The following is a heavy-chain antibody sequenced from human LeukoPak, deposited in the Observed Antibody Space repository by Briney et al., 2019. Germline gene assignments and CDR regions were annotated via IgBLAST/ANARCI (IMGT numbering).Heavy chain of an antibody. Sequence: GGSLRLSCAASGFTFRDYWMHWVRQAPGKGRVWVSRIDNDGRKITYADSVKGRFTISRDNAKNTLYLQPNSLRAEDTAVYYCAREWLNSGSLTEYWGQGALVTVSS. CDR2: IDNDGRKI. D-gene: IGHD1-26*01. J-gene: IGHJ4*02. CDR1: GFTFRDYW. CDR3: AREWLNSGSLTEY. V-gene: IGHV3-74*01.